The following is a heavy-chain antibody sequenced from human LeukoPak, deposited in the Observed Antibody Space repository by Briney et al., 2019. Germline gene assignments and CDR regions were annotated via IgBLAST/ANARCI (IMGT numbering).Heavy chain of an antibody. CDR2: ISGSGGST. CDR1: GFTLNSYG. CDR3: AKGRTAVGFGG. V-gene: IGHV3-23*01. D-gene: IGHD3-16*01. Sequence: PGGSLRLSCAASGFTLNSYGMSWVRQAPGKGLEWVSAISGSGGSTYYADSVKGRFTISRVNSKNTLYLQMNSLRADDTAVYYCAKGRTAVGFGGWGQGTLVTVSS. J-gene: IGHJ4*02.